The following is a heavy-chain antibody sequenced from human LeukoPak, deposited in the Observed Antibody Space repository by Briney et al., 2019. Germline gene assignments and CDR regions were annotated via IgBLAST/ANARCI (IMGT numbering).Heavy chain of an antibody. V-gene: IGHV4-59*01. J-gene: IGHJ4*02. CDR1: GGSISSYY. Sequence: PSETLSLTCTVSGGSISSYYWSWIRQPPGRGLEWIGYIYYSGSTNYNPSLKSRVTISVDTSKNQFSLKLSSVTAADTAVYYCARAKADDSSWDFDYWGQGTLVTVSS. CDR2: IYYSGST. CDR3: ARAKADDSSWDFDY. D-gene: IGHD6-13*01.